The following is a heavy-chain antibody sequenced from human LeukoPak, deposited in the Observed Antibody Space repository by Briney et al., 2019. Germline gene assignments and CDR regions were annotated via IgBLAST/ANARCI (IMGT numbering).Heavy chain of an antibody. D-gene: IGHD6-19*01. CDR2: ISYDGSNK. CDR1: GFTFSSYA. CDR3: ARVVAGAYDY. J-gene: IGHJ4*02. V-gene: IGHV3-30*04. Sequence: GGSLRLSCAASGFTFSSYAMHRVRQAPGKGLEWVAVISYDGSNKYYADSVKGRFTISRDNSKNTLYLQMNGLRAEDTAVYYCARVVAGAYDYWGQGTLVTVSS.